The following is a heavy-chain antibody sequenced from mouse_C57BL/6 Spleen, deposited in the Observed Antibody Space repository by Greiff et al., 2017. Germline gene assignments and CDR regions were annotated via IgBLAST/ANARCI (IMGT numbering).Heavy chain of an antibody. CDR1: GYTFTSYW. J-gene: IGHJ1*03. CDR2: IDPSDSYT. Sequence: QVQLQQPGAELVKPGASVKLSCKASGYTFTSYWMQWVKQRPGQGLEWIGEIDPSDSYTNYNQKFKGKATLTVDTSSSTAYMQLSSLTSEDSAVYYCARWDDPHWYVDVWGTGTTVTVSS. V-gene: IGHV1-50*01. D-gene: IGHD4-1*01. CDR3: ARWDDPHWYVDV.